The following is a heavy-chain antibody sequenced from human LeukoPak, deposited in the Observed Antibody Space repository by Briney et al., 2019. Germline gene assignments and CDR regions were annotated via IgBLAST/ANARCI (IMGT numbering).Heavy chain of an antibody. CDR3: TGPDFFDY. J-gene: IGHJ4*02. CDR2: IKSKSDGGTT. Sequence: GGSLRLSCAASGFTFNDAWMSWVRQAPGKGLEWVGRIKSKSDGGTTDHAAPVKGRFTISRDDSKNTLYLQMHSLKTEDTAVYYCTGPDFFDYWGQGTLVTVSS. D-gene: IGHD2-21*02. V-gene: IGHV3-15*01. CDR1: GFTFNDAW.